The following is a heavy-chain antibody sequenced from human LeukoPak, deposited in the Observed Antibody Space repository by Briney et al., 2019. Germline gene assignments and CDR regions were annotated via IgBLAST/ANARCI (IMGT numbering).Heavy chain of an antibody. CDR1: GGSISSGGYY. J-gene: IGHJ6*02. CDR2: IYYSGST. V-gene: IGHV4-31*03. D-gene: IGHD3-3*01. CDR3: ARGSGYYSYGMDV. Sequence: SETLSLTCTVSGGSISSGGYYWSWIPQHPGKGLEGIGYIYYSGSTYYNPSLKSRVTISVDTSKNQFSLKLSSVTAADTAVYYCARGSGYYSYGMDVWGQGTTVTVSS.